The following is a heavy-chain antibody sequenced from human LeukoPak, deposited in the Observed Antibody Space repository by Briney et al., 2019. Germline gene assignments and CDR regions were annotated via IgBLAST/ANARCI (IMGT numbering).Heavy chain of an antibody. Sequence: PSETLSLTCTVSGGSISSSSYYWGWIRQPPGKGLEWIESIYYSGSTYYNPSLKSRVTISVDTSKNQFSLKLSSVTAADTAVYYCARGLDSSGYYVDRFDYWGQGTLVTVSS. J-gene: IGHJ4*02. CDR1: GGSISSSSYY. D-gene: IGHD3-22*01. CDR2: IYYSGST. CDR3: ARGLDSSGYYVDRFDY. V-gene: IGHV4-39*07.